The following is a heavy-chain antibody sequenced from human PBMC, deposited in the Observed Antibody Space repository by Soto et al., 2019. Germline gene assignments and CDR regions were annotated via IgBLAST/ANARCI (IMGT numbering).Heavy chain of an antibody. CDR2: INHSGST. J-gene: IGHJ6*02. D-gene: IGHD3-3*01. V-gene: IGHV4-34*01. CDR1: GGSFSGYY. CDR3: AKSNPGITIFGVVPPPYYYGMDV. Sequence: SEPLSLTCAGYGGSFSGYYWSWIRQPPGKGQEWIGEINHSGSTNYNPSLECRLTISVDTTKTQFSLKLSAVTAADTAVYYCAKSNPGITIFGVVPPPYYYGMDVLGQSNTVTVSS.